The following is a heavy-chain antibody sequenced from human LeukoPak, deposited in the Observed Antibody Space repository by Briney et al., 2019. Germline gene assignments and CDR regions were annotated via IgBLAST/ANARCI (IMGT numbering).Heavy chain of an antibody. CDR3: ARGRWYFDY. CDR1: GGSISSSSYY. Sequence: SETLSLTCTVSGGSISSSSYYWSWIRQPAGKGLEWIGRIYTSGSTNYNPSLKSRVTMSVDTSKNQFSLKLSSVTAADTAVHYCARGRWYFDYWGQGTLVTVSS. V-gene: IGHV4-61*02. CDR2: IYTSGST. J-gene: IGHJ4*02.